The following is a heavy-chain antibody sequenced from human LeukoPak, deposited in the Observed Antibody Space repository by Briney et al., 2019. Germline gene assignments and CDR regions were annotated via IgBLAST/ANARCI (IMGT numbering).Heavy chain of an antibody. CDR2: IYPRDSDT. CDR1: GYTFTHQW. V-gene: IGHV5-51*01. J-gene: IGHJ4*02. Sequence: GESLKISCEASGYTFTHQWIGWVRQMAGRGLEWVGIIYPRDSDTRYSPSFQGHVTISADTSINTAYLEWSSLEASDTAMYYCARHSDVIGAIWGQGTLLTVSS. CDR3: ARHSDVIGAI. D-gene: IGHD3-10*01.